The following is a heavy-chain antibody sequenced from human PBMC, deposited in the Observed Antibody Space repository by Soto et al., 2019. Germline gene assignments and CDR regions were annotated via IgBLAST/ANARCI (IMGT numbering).Heavy chain of an antibody. CDR2: ISAHNGNT. V-gene: IGHV1-18*01. Sequence: QVHLVQSGAEVKKPGASVKVSCKASGYTFTSYGITWVRQSPGQGLEWMGWISAHNGNTDYAQKLQGRVIVTRDTSTSTAHMEMRSLISDETAVYYCARGRYGDYWRQGALVTVSS. D-gene: IGHD1-1*01. CDR3: ARGRYGDY. CDR1: GYTFTSYG. J-gene: IGHJ4*02.